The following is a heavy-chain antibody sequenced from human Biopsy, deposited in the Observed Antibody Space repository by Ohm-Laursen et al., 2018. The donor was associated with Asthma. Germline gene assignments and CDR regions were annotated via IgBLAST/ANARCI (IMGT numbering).Heavy chain of an antibody. Sequence: SLRLSCAATGFVFSQRGMHWVRQGPGKGLEWVALVSSDGHNKYYEDSVKGRFTISRDNSRNRLYLQINRLTVEDSAVYFCARQSGQDYGDSSGFDIWGQGTKVAVSS. J-gene: IGHJ3*02. CDR3: ARQSGQDYGDSSGFDI. CDR2: VSSDGHNK. V-gene: IGHV3-30*03. CDR1: GFVFSQRG. D-gene: IGHD3-22*01.